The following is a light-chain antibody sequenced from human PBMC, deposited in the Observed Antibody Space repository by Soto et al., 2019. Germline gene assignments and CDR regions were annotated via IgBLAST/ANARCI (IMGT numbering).Light chain of an antibody. CDR3: LQDYTYPRT. J-gene: IGKJ1*01. V-gene: IGKV1-6*01. Sequence: AIQMTQSPSSLSASVGDRVTITCRANKDIRRDLGWYQQKPGRAPQVLIYGASYLQSGVPSRFSGYGSGTDFTLTITNLQPEDFATYYCLQDYTYPRTFGQGTRVEIK. CDR2: GAS. CDR1: KDIRRD.